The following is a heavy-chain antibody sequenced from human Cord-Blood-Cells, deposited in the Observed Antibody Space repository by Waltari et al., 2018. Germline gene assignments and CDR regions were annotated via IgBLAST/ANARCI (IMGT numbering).Heavy chain of an antibody. Sequence: EVQLVESGGGLVKPGGSLRLSCAASGFTFSNAWMSWVRQAPGKGLEWVGRMKSKTDGGTTDYAAPVKGRFTISRDDSKNTLYLQMNSLKTEDTAVYYCTTRVTTEFDPWGQGTLVTVSS. D-gene: IGHD4-17*01. J-gene: IGHJ5*02. CDR1: GFTFSNAW. V-gene: IGHV3-15*01. CDR3: TTRVTTEFDP. CDR2: MKSKTDGGTT.